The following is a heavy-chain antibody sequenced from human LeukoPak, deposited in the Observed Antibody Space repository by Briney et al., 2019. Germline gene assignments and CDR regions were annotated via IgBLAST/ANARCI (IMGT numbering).Heavy chain of an antibody. Sequence: GGPLRFSCAASGFTFSSNWMSRVRKAPGKGWEGLGNIKQVGSEKYYVDSVKGRFTISRDNVKNSLYLQMNSLRAEDTAVYYCARGMSYYDSSGYYVGYWGRGTLVTVSS. J-gene: IGHJ4*02. CDR2: IKQVGSEK. D-gene: IGHD3-22*01. CDR1: GFTFSSNW. CDR3: ARGMSYYDSSGYYVGY. V-gene: IGHV3-7*01.